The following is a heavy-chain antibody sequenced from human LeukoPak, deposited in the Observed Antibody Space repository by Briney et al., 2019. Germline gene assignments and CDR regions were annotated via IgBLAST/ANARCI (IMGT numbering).Heavy chain of an antibody. V-gene: IGHV1-2*02. J-gene: IGHJ4*02. CDR3: ARDLSPLYGSGSYYHAAGGIDY. D-gene: IGHD3-10*01. CDR2: INPNSGGT. CDR1: GYTFTGYY. Sequence: ASVKVSCKASGYTFTGYYMHWVRQAPGQGLEWMGWINPNSGGTNYAQKFQGRVTMTRDTSISTAYMELSRLRSDDTAVYYCARDLSPLYGSGSYYHAAGGIDYWGQGTLVTVSS.